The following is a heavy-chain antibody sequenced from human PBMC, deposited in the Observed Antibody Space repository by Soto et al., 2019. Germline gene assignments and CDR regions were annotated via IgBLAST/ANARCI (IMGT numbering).Heavy chain of an antibody. D-gene: IGHD6-13*01. Sequence: LSLTCAVYGGSFSGYYWSWIRQPPGKGLEWIGEINHSGSTNYNPSLKSRVTISVDTSKNQFSLKLSSVTAADTAVYYCARGSPTYSSSWYLVYYYYGMDVWGQGTTVTVSS. V-gene: IGHV4-34*01. CDR2: INHSGST. CDR3: ARGSPTYSSSWYLVYYYYGMDV. J-gene: IGHJ6*02. CDR1: GGSFSGYY.